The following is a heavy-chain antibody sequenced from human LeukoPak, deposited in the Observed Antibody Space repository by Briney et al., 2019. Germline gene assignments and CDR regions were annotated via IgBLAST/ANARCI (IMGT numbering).Heavy chain of an antibody. V-gene: IGHV3-7*01. J-gene: IGHJ4*02. Sequence: GGSLRLSCAASGFTFSDVWMSWVRQAPGKGLKWVANIRQDGSDKYYADSVKGRFTISRDNSENTLYLQMNSLRAEDTAVYYCARVGSSYYFDYWGQGTLVTVSS. CDR3: ARVGSSYYFDY. D-gene: IGHD1-26*01. CDR1: GFTFSDVW. CDR2: IRQDGSDK.